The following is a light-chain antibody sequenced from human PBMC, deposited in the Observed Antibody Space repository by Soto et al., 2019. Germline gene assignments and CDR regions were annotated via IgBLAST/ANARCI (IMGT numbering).Light chain of an antibody. V-gene: IGLV1-51*01. Sequence: QSVLTQPPSVSAAPGQKVTISCSGSSSNIGDNYVSWYQQLPGTAPKLLIYDNNKRPSGIPDRFSGSKSGTSATLGITGLLTGDEADYYCGTWDYSLSAYVFGTGTRSPS. CDR1: SSNIGDNY. J-gene: IGLJ1*01. CDR3: GTWDYSLSAYV. CDR2: DNN.